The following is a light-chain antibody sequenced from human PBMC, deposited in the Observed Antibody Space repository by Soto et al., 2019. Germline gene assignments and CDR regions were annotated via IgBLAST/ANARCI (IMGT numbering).Light chain of an antibody. CDR1: SNDIGHYKS. J-gene: IGLJ3*02. V-gene: IGLV2-14*01. CDR2: EVS. Sequence: QSVLTQHASGSGAPGQSINIACTGTSNDIGHYKSVSWYQQHPAKAPTLIISEVSNRPSGISNRFSGSKSGNTAFLTISGLQAEDEADYYCASYTRTVTLVFGGGTKLTVL. CDR3: ASYTRTVTLV.